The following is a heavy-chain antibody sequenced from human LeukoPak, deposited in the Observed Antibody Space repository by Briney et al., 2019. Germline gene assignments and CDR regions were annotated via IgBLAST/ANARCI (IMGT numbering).Heavy chain of an antibody. Sequence: SETLSLTCAVYGGSFSGYYWSWIRQPPGKGLEWIGEINHSGSTNYNPSLKSRVTISVDTSKNQFSLKLSSVTAADTAVYYCARSLVPAAIRGWFDPWGQGTLVTVYS. CDR1: GGSFSGYY. CDR2: INHSGST. D-gene: IGHD2-2*02. V-gene: IGHV4-34*01. CDR3: ARSLVPAAIRGWFDP. J-gene: IGHJ5*02.